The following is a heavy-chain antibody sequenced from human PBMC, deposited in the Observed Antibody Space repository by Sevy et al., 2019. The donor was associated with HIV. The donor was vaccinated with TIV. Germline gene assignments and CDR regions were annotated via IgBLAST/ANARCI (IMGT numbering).Heavy chain of an antibody. Sequence: GESLKISCKGSGYSFTSYWIGWVRQMPGKGLEWMGIIYPGDSDTSYSPSFQGQVTISADKSISTAYLQWSSLKASDTAMYYCARQFTEKEGAFDIWGQGTMVTVSS. CDR3: ARQFTEKEGAFDI. J-gene: IGHJ3*02. CDR1: GYSFTSYW. CDR2: IYPGDSDT. D-gene: IGHD3-16*01. V-gene: IGHV5-51*01.